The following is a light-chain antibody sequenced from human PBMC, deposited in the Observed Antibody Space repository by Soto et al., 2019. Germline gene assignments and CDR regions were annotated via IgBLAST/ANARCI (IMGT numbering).Light chain of an antibody. V-gene: IGKV3-15*01. J-gene: IGKJ1*01. Sequence: EIVMTQSPATLSVSPGERATLSCRASQSVGRNLAWYQQKPGQAPRLLIYGASTRATGIPATFSGSGSGTEFTLTISSLQSEDFAVYYCHQYGNAPWTFGQGTKVEIK. CDR2: GAS. CDR3: HQYGNAPWT. CDR1: QSVGRN.